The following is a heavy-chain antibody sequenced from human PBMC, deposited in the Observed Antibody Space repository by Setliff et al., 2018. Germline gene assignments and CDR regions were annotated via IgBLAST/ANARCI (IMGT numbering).Heavy chain of an antibody. D-gene: IGHD6-6*01. CDR3: ARGRNIAARLLDS. V-gene: IGHV4-4*02. CDR1: GGSISSSNW. Sequence: PSETLSLTCAVSGGSISSSNWWSWVRQPPGKGLEFIGYVYYSGTANYSPSLRSRLTISVDTSKNQFSLKLRSVTAADTAVYYCARGRNIAARLLDSWGQGTLVTVSS. CDR2: VYYSGTA. J-gene: IGHJ4*02.